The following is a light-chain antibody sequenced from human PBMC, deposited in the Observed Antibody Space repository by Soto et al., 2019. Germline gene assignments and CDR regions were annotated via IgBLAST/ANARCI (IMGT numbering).Light chain of an antibody. V-gene: IGKV3-11*01. CDR3: QQRRNWPRLT. Sequence: EIVLTQSPATLSLSPGERATLSCRASQNVSSHLAWYQQKPGQAPRLLIYDASNRAIGIPARFSGSGSGTDFTLTISSLQPEDFAVYFCQQRRNWPRLTFGGGTKVDIK. CDR1: QNVSSH. CDR2: DAS. J-gene: IGKJ4*01.